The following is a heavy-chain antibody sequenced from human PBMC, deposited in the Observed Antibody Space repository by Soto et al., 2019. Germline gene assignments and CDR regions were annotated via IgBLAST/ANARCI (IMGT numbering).Heavy chain of an antibody. CDR3: ARVRDCTGGTCYSWWFDP. D-gene: IGHD2-15*01. Sequence: QVQLQESGPALVKPSETLSLTCTVSGGSISSSYWSWIRQPPGKGLEWIGHISDTGRTNYNPSLKTRVTISLDASKSQLSLKLRSVTAADTALYSCARVRDCTGGTCYSWWFDPWGQGTLVTVSS. CDR2: ISDTGRT. V-gene: IGHV4-59*01. J-gene: IGHJ5*02. CDR1: GGSISSSY.